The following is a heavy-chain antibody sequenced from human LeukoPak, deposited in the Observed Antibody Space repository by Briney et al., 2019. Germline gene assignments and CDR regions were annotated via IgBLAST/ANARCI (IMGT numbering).Heavy chain of an antibody. D-gene: IGHD2-15*01. CDR1: GYTFSGYA. CDR2: INAGSGNT. V-gene: IGHV1-3*03. J-gene: IGHJ4*02. CDR3: ARGRDGGAWDEYLDY. Sequence: ASVKISCKASGYTFSGYALHWVRQAPGQRLEWMGYINAGSGNTKYSQQFQGRVTITRDTSATTAYMEVNSLTSDDMAVYFCARGRDGGAWDEYLDYWGQGTLVTVSS.